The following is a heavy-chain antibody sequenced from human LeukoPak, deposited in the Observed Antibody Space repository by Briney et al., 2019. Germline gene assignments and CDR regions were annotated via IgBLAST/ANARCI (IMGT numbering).Heavy chain of an antibody. V-gene: IGHV3-9*01. J-gene: IGHJ3*02. CDR2: ISWNSGSI. Sequence: GRSLRLSCAASGFTFDDYAMHWVRQAPGKGLEWVSGISWNSGSIGYADSVKGRFTISRDNAKNSLYLQMNSLRAEDTALHYCARELEAFDIWGQGTMVTVSS. CDR1: GFTFDDYA. D-gene: IGHD1-1*01. CDR3: ARELEAFDI.